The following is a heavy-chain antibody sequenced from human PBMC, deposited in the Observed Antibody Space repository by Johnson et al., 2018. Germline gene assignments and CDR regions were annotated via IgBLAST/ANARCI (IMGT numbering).Heavy chain of an antibody. J-gene: IGHJ6*03. CDR1: GFMFSNAY. V-gene: IGHV3-15*07. Sequence: VQLVQSGGGLVKPGESLRLSCAASGFMFSNAYMTWVRQAPGKGMEWVGRIQRKGDGEPTDYATPAKGRFTISRDDSKDTLYLQMNSLDIDDTAVYYCTTDSTTKLYYYYYMDVWGKGTTVTVSS. CDR2: IQRKGDGEPT. D-gene: IGHD2-2*01. CDR3: TTDSTTKLYYYYYMDV.